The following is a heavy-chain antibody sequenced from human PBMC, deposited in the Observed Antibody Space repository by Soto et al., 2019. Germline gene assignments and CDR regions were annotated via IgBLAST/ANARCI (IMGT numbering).Heavy chain of an antibody. CDR1: GGTFSSYS. CDR3: ARVGTVDDNGVTEGSFDM. Sequence: QVQLVQSGPEMQKPGSSVKVSCKASGGTFSSYSIAWVRQAPGQGLEWMGRIIPLLGIKTYAQNFQGRVTFSADKSSNSVYMELRGLKSKDTAVYYCARVGTVDDNGVTEGSFDMWGQGTLVTVSS. CDR2: IIPLLGIK. J-gene: IGHJ3*02. D-gene: IGHD4-17*01. V-gene: IGHV1-69*02.